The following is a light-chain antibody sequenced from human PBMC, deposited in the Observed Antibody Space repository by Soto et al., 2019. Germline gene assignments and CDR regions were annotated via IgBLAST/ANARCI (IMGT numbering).Light chain of an antibody. J-gene: IGLJ3*02. CDR3: QLWDSSSDQGV. V-gene: IGLV3-21*04. CDR2: YDS. CDR1: NIGTNA. Sequence: SYELTQPPSVSVAPEKTATITCGGDNIGTNAVHWYQQKPCQAPLLVVYYDSDRPSGIPERFSGSTSGNTATLTISRVEAGDEADYYSQLWDSSSDQGVFGGGTKVTVL.